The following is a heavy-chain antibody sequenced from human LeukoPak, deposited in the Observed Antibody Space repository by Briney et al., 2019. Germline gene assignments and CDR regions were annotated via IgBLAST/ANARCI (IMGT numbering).Heavy chain of an antibody. V-gene: IGHV3-30*01. D-gene: IGHD1-1*01. CDR1: VFTFRSSA. CDR3: ARGGRYNWNGDAFDI. Sequence: GGSLRLSCAPPVFTFRSSATHWVPQAPGKGRGWVAVISYDGSNKHYADSVKGRFTISRDNSKNTLYLQMNSLRAEDTAVYYCARGGRYNWNGDAFDIWGQGTMVTVSS. J-gene: IGHJ3*02. CDR2: ISYDGSNK.